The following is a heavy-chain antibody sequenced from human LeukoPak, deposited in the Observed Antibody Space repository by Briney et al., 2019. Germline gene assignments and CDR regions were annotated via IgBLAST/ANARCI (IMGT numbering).Heavy chain of an antibody. CDR1: GFTFSSYS. D-gene: IGHD3-22*01. V-gene: IGHV3-48*02. Sequence: GGSLRLSCAVAGFTFSSYSTNWVRQAPGKGLEWVSYISSSSSTIYHADSVKGRFTISRDNAKNSLYLQMNSLRDEDTAVYYCARDDTMIFAYWGQGTLVTVSS. CDR3: ARDDTMIFAY. J-gene: IGHJ4*02. CDR2: ISSSSSTI.